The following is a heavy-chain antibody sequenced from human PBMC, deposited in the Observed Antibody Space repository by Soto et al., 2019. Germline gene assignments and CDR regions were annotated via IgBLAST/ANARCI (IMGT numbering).Heavy chain of an antibody. CDR3: ARTSFFATSPPRGFLGL. J-gene: IGHJ2*01. Sequence: SVKVSCKASGGTFSKSGISWVRQPPGQGLECMGVIMPTSGRPDCAQKFQGRVIITADESSSTAYMELSGLTSEDTAMYYCARTSFFATSPPRGFLGLGARGPLFTGSS. D-gene: IGHD3-3*01. CDR2: IMPTSGRP. CDR1: GGTFSKSG. V-gene: IGHV1-69*13.